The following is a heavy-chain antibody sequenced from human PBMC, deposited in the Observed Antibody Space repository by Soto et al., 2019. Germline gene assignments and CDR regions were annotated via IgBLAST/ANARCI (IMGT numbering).Heavy chain of an antibody. D-gene: IGHD3-10*01. CDR2: IFSNDEK. J-gene: IGHJ4*02. Sequence: SGPTLVNPTETLTLTCTVSGFSLSNARMGVSWIRQPPGKALEWLAHIFSNDEKSYSTSLKSRLTISKDTSKSQVVLTMTNMDPVDTATYYCARIPGYGGWFGELEYYFDYWGQGTLVTVSS. CDR1: GFSLSNARMG. CDR3: ARIPGYGGWFGELEYYFDY. V-gene: IGHV2-26*01.